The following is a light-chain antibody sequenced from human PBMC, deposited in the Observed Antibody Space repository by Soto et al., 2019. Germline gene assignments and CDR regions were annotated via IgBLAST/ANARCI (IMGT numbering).Light chain of an antibody. J-gene: IGKJ5*01. CDR3: QQRSNWLIT. CDR2: GAS. V-gene: IGKV3D-20*02. CDR1: QSVSRSY. Sequence: EIVMTQSPATLSVSPGERATLSCRATQSVSRSYLVWYQQKPGQPPRLLIYGASSRASGIPDRFSGSGSGTDFTLTISSLEPEDFAVYYCQQRSNWLITFGQGTRLEIK.